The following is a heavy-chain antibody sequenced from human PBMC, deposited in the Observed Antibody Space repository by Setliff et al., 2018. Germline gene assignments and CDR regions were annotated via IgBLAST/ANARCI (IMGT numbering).Heavy chain of an antibody. D-gene: IGHD3-22*01. V-gene: IGHV3-23*01. CDR1: GFTFSTYS. J-gene: IGHJ3*02. CDR3: AKDRKNYYDTSGYPDAFDI. Sequence: GGSLRLSCAASGFTFSTYSMSWVRQAPGKGPEWVSTITGNGNSLYYADSVKGRFIVSRDNSKNTMYLQLRSLRADDTAIYYCAKDRKNYYDTSGYPDAFDIWGQGTTVTVSS. CDR2: ITGNGNSL.